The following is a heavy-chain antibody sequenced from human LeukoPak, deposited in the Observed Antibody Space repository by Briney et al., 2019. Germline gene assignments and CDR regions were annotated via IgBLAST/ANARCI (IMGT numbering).Heavy chain of an antibody. D-gene: IGHD5-12*01. CDR1: GYTFIDYY. V-gene: IGHV1-2*02. CDR2: INPNTGAT. Sequence: ASVKVSCKASGYTFIDYYMNWVRQAPGQGLEWMGWINPNTGATKYAQRFLGRVNMTRDTSISTAYMELSSPTSDDTAVYYCASALVATRSAYWGQGTLVTVSS. J-gene: IGHJ4*02. CDR3: ASALVATRSAY.